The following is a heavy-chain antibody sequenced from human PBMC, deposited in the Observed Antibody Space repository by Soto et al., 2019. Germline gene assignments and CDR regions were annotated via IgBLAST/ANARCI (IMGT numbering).Heavy chain of an antibody. Sequence: RGSLRLSCAASGFTFRNYWMTWVRQAPGKGLEWVAYIREDGSDKYYVDSVRGRFTISRDNGKNLLYLQVNRLRADDTAVYYCTRDTGYFTYDSWGQGTLVTVSS. CDR1: GFTFRNYW. CDR3: TRDTGYFTYDS. D-gene: IGHD5-12*01. V-gene: IGHV3-7*03. CDR2: IREDGSDK. J-gene: IGHJ4*02.